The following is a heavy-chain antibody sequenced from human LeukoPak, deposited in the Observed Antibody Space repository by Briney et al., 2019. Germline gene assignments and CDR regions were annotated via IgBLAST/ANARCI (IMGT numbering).Heavy chain of an antibody. Sequence: SSETLSLTCTVSGGSISSGGYYWSWIRQHPGERLEWIGHIYYSGSTYYNPSLKSRVTMSVDTSNNHFSLKLSSVTAADTAVYYCARDDPSYGPGLWGQGTLVTVSS. CDR2: IYYSGST. V-gene: IGHV4-31*03. D-gene: IGHD3-10*01. CDR1: GGSISSGGYY. J-gene: IGHJ4*02. CDR3: ARDDPSYGPGL.